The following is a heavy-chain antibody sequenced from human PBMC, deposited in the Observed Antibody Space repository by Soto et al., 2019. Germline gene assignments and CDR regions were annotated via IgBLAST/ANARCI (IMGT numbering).Heavy chain of an antibody. V-gene: IGHV1-69*06. CDR2: TIPVYNTA. CDR1: GGTLSDHG. CDR3: SRGVYGSGNYYTGPSAFDI. Sequence: QVQLEQSGAEVKKPGSSAKVSCKASGGTLSDHGVAWLRQTPGQGLEWMGGTIPVYNTAKYAEKFQGRVTVTADKFTNIAYKELSSVRSEDTAFYFCSRGVYGSGNYYTGPSAFDIWGQGTMVIVSS. D-gene: IGHD3-10*01. J-gene: IGHJ3*02.